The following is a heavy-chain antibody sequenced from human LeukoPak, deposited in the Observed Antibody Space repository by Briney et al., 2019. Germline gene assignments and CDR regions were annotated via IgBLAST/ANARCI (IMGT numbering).Heavy chain of an antibody. D-gene: IGHD3-22*01. V-gene: IGHV1-2*02. Sequence: ASVKVSCKASGYTFTGYYMHWVRQAPGQGLEWMGWINPNSGGTNYAQKLQGRVTMTTDTPTTTAYMELRSLRSDDMAVYYCARVGYDSSGYAYYYSYYGMDVWGQGTTVTVSS. CDR3: ARVGYDSSGYAYYYSYYGMDV. CDR1: GYTFTGYY. CDR2: INPNSGGT. J-gene: IGHJ6*02.